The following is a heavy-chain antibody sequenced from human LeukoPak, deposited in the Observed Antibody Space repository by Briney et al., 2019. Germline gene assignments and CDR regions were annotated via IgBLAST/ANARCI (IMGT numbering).Heavy chain of an antibody. V-gene: IGHV4-4*02. CDR2: VHLSGRT. Sequence: PSGTLSLTCGVSGGSISTTNWWTWIRQPPGEGLEWIGEVHLSGRTHYNPSLESRVTMSVDMSENHISLRLTSVTAADTAVYYCAREGGPYRPLDYSGQGTLVTVSS. J-gene: IGHJ4*02. CDR3: AREGGPYRPLDY. CDR1: GGSISTTNW.